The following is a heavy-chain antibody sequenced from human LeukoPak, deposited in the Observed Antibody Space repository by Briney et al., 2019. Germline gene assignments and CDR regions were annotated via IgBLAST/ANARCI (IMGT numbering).Heavy chain of an antibody. D-gene: IGHD1-7*01. CDR1: GFTFSNYA. J-gene: IGHJ5*02. V-gene: IGHV3-23*01. Sequence: GGSLRLSCAASGFTFSNYAMSWVRQAPGKGLEWVSAISVSGGSTYYADSVKGRFTISRDNSKNTLYLQMNSLRAEDTAVYYCAKEFGRNWNYGWFDPWGQGTLVTVSS. CDR2: ISVSGGST. CDR3: AKEFGRNWNYGWFDP.